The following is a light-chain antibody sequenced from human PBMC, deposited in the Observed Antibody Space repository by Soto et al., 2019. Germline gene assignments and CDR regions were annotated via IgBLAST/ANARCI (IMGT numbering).Light chain of an antibody. V-gene: IGKV3-20*01. CDR1: QSVSNYY. CDR2: DAS. Sequence: EIVLTQSPGTLSLSPGERATLSCRASQSVSNYYLAWYQQKPGQAPRLLIYDASSRATGIPDRFSGSGSGTDFTLTINRLEPEDFAVYYCQQYGSSPTFGQGTKVDIK. CDR3: QQYGSSPT. J-gene: IGKJ1*01.